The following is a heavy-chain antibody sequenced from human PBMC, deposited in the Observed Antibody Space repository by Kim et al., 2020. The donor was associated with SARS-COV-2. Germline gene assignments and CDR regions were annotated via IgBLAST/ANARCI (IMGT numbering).Heavy chain of an antibody. CDR2: IYYDGSA. V-gene: IGHV4-31*03. CDR1: GDSISSGRYY. J-gene: IGHJ4*02. Sequence: SETLSLTCTVSGDSISSGRYYWSWIRQHPGKGLEWIGYIYYDGSAYYNPSLKSRVTISVDTSKNQFSLKLSSVTAADTAVYYCAREASDIVGGGHFDYWGQGALVTVSS. D-gene: IGHD1-26*01. CDR3: AREASDIVGGGHFDY.